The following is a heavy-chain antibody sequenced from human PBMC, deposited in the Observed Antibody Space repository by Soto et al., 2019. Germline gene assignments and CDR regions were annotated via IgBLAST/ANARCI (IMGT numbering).Heavy chain of an antibody. J-gene: IGHJ4*02. D-gene: IGHD3-22*01. CDR3: ARQLRPQYRYYDSSGYYAPAYFDY. CDR2: IYPGDSDT. V-gene: IGHV5-51*01. Sequence: GESLKISCKGSVYSFTSYWIGWVRQMPGKGLEWMGIIYPGDSDTRYSPSFRGQVTISADKSISTAYLQWSSLKASDTAMYYCARQLRPQYRYYDSSGYYAPAYFDYWGQGTLVTVSS. CDR1: VYSFTSYW.